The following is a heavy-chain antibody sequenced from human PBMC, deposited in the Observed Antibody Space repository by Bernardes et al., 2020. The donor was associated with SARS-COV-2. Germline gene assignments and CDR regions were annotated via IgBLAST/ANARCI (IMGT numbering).Heavy chain of an antibody. CDR3: ARHGGITMIVVVIPGYFDY. V-gene: IGHV4-39*01. CDR2: IYYSGST. D-gene: IGHD3-22*01. J-gene: IGHJ4*02. CDR1: GGSISSSRDY. Sequence: SETLSLTCTDSGGSISSSRDYWGWIRQPLGKGLEWIGSIYYSGSTYYNPSLKSRVTISVDTSKNQFSLKLSPVTAADTAVYYCARHGGITMIVVVIPGYFDYWGQGTLVTVSS.